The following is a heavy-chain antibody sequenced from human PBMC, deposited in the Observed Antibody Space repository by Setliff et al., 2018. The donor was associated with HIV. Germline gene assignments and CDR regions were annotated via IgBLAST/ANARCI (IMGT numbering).Heavy chain of an antibody. CDR1: GFTFSNAW. D-gene: IGHD3-3*01. CDR3: AKDYTTTFWEYNWFDL. J-gene: IGHJ5*02. CDR2: INGDGEST. Sequence: GSLRLSCAASGFTFSNAWMTWVRQAPGKGLEWVSGINGDGESTYYADSVKGRFTVSRDNSKDTLTLQMNDLRAEDTGLYYCAKDYTTTFWEYNWFDLWGQGTLVTVSS. V-gene: IGHV3-23*01.